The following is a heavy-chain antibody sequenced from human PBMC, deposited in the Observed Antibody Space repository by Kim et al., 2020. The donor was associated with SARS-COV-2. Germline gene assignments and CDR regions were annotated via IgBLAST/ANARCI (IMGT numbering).Heavy chain of an antibody. CDR3: ARVLGAGWRYFDWLSTEYYFDY. J-gene: IGHJ4*02. CDR2: IKQDGSEK. D-gene: IGHD3-9*01. Sequence: GGSLRLSCAASGFTFSSYWMSWVRQAPGKGLEWVANIKQDGSEKYYVDSVKGRFTISRDNAKNSLYLQMNSLRAEDTAVYYCARVLGAGWRYFDWLSTEYYFDYWGQGTLVTVSS. CDR1: GFTFSSYW. V-gene: IGHV3-7*01.